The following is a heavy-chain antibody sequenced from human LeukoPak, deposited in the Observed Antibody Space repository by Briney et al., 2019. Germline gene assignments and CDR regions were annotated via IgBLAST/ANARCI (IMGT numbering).Heavy chain of an antibody. CDR1: GFTFSSYG. D-gene: IGHD1-26*01. J-gene: IGHJ4*02. CDR2: IWFDGTNK. Sequence: PGRSLRLSCAASGFTFSSYGMHWVRQAPGKGLEWVALIWFDGTNKYHADSVKGRFTISRDNSKNTLYLQMNSLRVEDTAVYYCARPESGNYYFDYWGQGTLVTVSS. V-gene: IGHV3-33*01. CDR3: ARPESGNYYFDY.